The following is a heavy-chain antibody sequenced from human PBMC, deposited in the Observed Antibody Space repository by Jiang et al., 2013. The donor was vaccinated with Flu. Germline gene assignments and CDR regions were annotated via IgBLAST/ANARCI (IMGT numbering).Heavy chain of an antibody. J-gene: IGHJ5*02. CDR3: AKGNRIAVAGNWFDP. Sequence: QLLESGGGLVQPGGSQRLSCAASGFTFSSYAMSWVRQAPGKGLEWVSAISGSGGSTYYADSVKGRFTISRDNSKNTLYLQMNSLRAEDTAVYYCAKGNRIAVAGNWFDPWGQGTLVTVSS. V-gene: IGHV3-23*01. CDR1: GFTFSSYA. CDR2: ISGSGGST. D-gene: IGHD6-19*01.